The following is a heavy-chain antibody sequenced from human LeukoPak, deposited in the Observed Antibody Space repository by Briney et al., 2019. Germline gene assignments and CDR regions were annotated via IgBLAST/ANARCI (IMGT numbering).Heavy chain of an antibody. CDR1: GGSFSSYY. Sequence: PSETLSLTCAVYGGSFSSYYWSWIRQAPGKGLEWVSSITSSRIYIYYADSVKGRFTISRDNAKNSLYLQMNSLRAEDTAVYYCARDGSRGNLVTAPDFWGQGTLVTVSS. V-gene: IGHV3-21*01. D-gene: IGHD2-21*02. CDR3: ARDGSRGNLVTAPDF. CDR2: ITSSRIYI. J-gene: IGHJ4*02.